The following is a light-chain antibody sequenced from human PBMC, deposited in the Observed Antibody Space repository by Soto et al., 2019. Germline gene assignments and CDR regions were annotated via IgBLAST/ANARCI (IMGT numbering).Light chain of an antibody. CDR1: QSLVYSDGNTY. V-gene: IGKV2-30*01. Sequence: DVVMTQSPLSLPVTLGQPASISCRSSQSLVYSDGNTYLNWFQQRPGHSPRRLIYTVSNRDSGVPDRFSGSGSGTDFTLKISRVEAEDVGVYYCMQGTHWPRTFGQGTKVEIK. CDR3: MQGTHWPRT. CDR2: TVS. J-gene: IGKJ1*01.